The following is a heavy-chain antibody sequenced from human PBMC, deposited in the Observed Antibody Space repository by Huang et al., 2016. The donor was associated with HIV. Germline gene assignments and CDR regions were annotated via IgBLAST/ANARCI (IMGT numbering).Heavy chain of an antibody. J-gene: IGHJ3*02. V-gene: IGHV3-74*01. D-gene: IGHD2-15*01. CDR3: ARAGGFEI. CDR1: GFKFSNYW. CDR2: IKIAGRTT. Sequence: EEHLVESGGGLVQPGGSLRLSCEAAGFKFSNYWMQLVRQAPGKGLMWVSRIKIAGRTTDYADSVKGRFTISRDNAKNTLYLQMSSLTAEETAIYYCARAGGFEIWGQGTVVTVSS.